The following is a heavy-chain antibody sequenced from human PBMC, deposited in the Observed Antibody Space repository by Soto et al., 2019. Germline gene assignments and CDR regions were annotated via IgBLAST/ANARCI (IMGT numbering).Heavy chain of an antibody. CDR3: RRVPAACTFLVY. CDR2: IYHSGST. CDR1: GGSISSSNW. D-gene: IGHD6-13*01. J-gene: IGHJ4*02. Sequence: SETLSLTCAVSGGSISSSNWWSWVRQPPGKGLEWIGEIYHSGSTNYNPSLKSRVTISVDKSKNQFSLKLSSVTAADTAVYYCRRVPAACTFLVYWDQGTVVTVYS. V-gene: IGHV4-4*02.